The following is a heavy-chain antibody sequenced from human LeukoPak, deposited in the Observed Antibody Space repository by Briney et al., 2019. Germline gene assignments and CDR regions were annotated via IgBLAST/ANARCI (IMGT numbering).Heavy chain of an antibody. D-gene: IGHD3-10*01. J-gene: IGHJ6*02. CDR2: IYYSGST. CDR3: ARVSNGSGSYYNSDYYGMDV. V-gene: IGHV4-59*01. CDR1: GGSISSYY. Sequence: SETLSLTCTVSGGSISSYYWSWIRQPPGKGLERIGHIYYSGSTNYNPSLKSRVTISVDTSKNQFSLKLSSVTAADTAVYYCARVSNGSGSYYNSDYYGMDVWGQGTTVTVSS.